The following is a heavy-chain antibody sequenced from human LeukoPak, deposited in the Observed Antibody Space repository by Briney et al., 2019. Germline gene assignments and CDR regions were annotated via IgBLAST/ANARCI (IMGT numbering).Heavy chain of an antibody. CDR3: ARENPYEAAAGN. J-gene: IGHJ4*02. CDR2: IYSGGST. CDR1: AFTVSSNY. D-gene: IGHD6-13*01. Sequence: GGSLRLSCAASAFTVSSNYMSWVRQAPGKGLEWVSVIYSGGSTYYADSVKGRFTISRDNSKSTLYLQMNSLRAEDTAVYYCARENPYEAAAGNWGQGTLVTVSS. V-gene: IGHV3-66*01.